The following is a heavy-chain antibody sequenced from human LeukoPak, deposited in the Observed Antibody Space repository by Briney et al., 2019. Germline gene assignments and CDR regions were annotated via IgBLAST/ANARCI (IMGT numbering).Heavy chain of an antibody. J-gene: IGHJ6*04. CDR1: GFTFSSYA. Sequence: PGGSLRLSCAASGFTFSSYAMHWVRHAPGKGLEWISYISGSGSAMYYADSVKGRFTISRDNAKNSLYLQMNSLRAEDTAVYYCARDLLITMIVTMDVWGKGTTVPVSS. CDR3: ARDLLITMIVTMDV. CDR2: ISGSGSAM. V-gene: IGHV3-48*01. D-gene: IGHD3-22*01.